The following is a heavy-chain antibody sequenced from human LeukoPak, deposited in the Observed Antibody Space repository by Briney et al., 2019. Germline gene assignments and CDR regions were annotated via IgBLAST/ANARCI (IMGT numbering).Heavy chain of an antibody. CDR2: ISGSGGST. CDR3: AKASYCSGGSCYVPLYYYYYGMDV. Sequence: HPGGSLRLSCAASGFTFSSYAMSWVRQAPGKGLEWVSAISGSGGSTYYADSVKGRFTISRDNSKNTLYLQMNSLRAEDTAVYYCAKASYCSGGSCYVPLYYYYYGMDVWGQGTTVTVSS. D-gene: IGHD2-15*01. CDR1: GFTFSSYA. J-gene: IGHJ6*02. V-gene: IGHV3-23*01.